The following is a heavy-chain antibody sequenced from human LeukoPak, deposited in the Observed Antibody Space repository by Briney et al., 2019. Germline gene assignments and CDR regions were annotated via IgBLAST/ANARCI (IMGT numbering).Heavy chain of an antibody. D-gene: IGHD2-2*01. CDR3: ARETLIVVVPAAKVPDYYYYGMDV. J-gene: IGHJ6*02. Sequence: ASVKVSCKASGYTFTSYGISWVRQAPGQGLEWMGWISACNGNTNYAQKLQGRVTMTTDTSTSTAYMELRSLRSDDTAVYYCARETLIVVVPAAKVPDYYYYGMDVWGQGTTVTVSS. CDR1: GYTFTSYG. V-gene: IGHV1-18*01. CDR2: ISACNGNT.